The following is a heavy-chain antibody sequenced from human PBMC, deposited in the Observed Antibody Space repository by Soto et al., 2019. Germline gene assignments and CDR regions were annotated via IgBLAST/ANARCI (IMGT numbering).Heavy chain of an antibody. Sequence: QVQLVESGGGVVQPGRSLRLSCAASGFTFSSYGMHWVRQAPGKGLEWVAVISYDGSNKYYADSVKGRFTISRDNSKNTLALQMTSVRAEDTAVSYCAKDRRDGGGIDSWGQGTLVTVSS. CDR1: GFTFSSYG. CDR3: AKDRRDGGGIDS. D-gene: IGHD2-15*01. V-gene: IGHV3-30*18. CDR2: ISYDGSNK. J-gene: IGHJ4*02.